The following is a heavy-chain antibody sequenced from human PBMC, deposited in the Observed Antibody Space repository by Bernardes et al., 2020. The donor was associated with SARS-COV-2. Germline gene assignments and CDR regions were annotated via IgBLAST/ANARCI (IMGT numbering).Heavy chain of an antibody. J-gene: IGHJ4*02. V-gene: IGHV3-23*01. D-gene: IGHD3-22*01. Sequence: GGSLRLSCAASGFTFSSYAMSWVRQAPGKGLEWVSGISGSGDRTNYAGSVKGRFTISRDTSKSTLYLQMNSLIAEDTAVYYCAKGRDSGYLVPFDYWGQGTLVTVSS. CDR2: ISGSGDRT. CDR1: GFTFSSYA. CDR3: AKGRDSGYLVPFDY.